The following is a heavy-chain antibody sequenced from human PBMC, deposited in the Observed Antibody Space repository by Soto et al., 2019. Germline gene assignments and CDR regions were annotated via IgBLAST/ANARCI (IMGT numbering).Heavy chain of an antibody. Sequence: SETLSLTCTVSGGSISSGGYYWSWIRQHPGKGLEWIGYIYYSGSTYYNPSLKSRVTISVDTSKNQFSLKLSSVTAADTAVYYCARGYYDFWSGPRWFDPWGQGTLVPVSS. CDR2: IYYSGST. CDR3: ARGYYDFWSGPRWFDP. D-gene: IGHD3-3*01. V-gene: IGHV4-31*03. J-gene: IGHJ5*02. CDR1: GGSISSGGYY.